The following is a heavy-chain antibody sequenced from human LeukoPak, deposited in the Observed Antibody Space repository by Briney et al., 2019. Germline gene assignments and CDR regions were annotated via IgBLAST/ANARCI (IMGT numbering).Heavy chain of an antibody. V-gene: IGHV4-4*07. CDR3: ARGVAAAGTRFDY. Sequence: SETLSLTCTVSGGSITNYYWSWIRQPAGKGLEWIGRIYTSGSTNYNPSLKSRVTMSVGTSKNQFSLKLSSVTAADTAVYYCARGVAAAGTRFDYWGQGTLVTVSS. D-gene: IGHD6-13*01. CDR2: IYTSGST. CDR1: GGSITNYY. J-gene: IGHJ4*02.